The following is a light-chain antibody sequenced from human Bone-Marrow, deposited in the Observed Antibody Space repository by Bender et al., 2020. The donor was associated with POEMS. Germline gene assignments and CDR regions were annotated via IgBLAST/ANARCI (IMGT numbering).Light chain of an antibody. CDR3: QSFDTGLRGSV. Sequence: ISCSGTDSNFGGNNVNWYQHLPGTAPRLVVYSNYQRPPGIPERFSGSKSGTSASLAITGLQTEDEADYYCQSFDTGLRGSVFGGGTKLTVL. J-gene: IGLJ2*01. V-gene: IGLV1-44*01. CDR1: DSNFGGNN. CDR2: SNY.